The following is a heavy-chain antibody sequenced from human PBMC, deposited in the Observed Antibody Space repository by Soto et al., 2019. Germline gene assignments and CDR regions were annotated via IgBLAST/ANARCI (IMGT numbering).Heavy chain of an antibody. CDR3: AKDPPLATGDPYYFDY. V-gene: IGHV1-18*04. D-gene: IGHD6-13*01. CDR1: GYTFTSYG. Sequence: APVKVSCKASGYTFTSYGISWVRQAPGQGLEWMGWISAYNGKTNYAQKLQGRVTMTTDTSTSTAYMELRSLRSDDTAVYYCAKDPPLATGDPYYFDYWGQGTLVTSPQ. CDR2: ISAYNGKT. J-gene: IGHJ4*02.